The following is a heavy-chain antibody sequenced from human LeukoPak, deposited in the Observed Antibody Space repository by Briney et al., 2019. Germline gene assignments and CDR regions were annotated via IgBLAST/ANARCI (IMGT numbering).Heavy chain of an antibody. D-gene: IGHD6-19*01. V-gene: IGHV3-23*01. CDR1: GFTFSSYA. CDR2: IIGSGVNT. Sequence: GGSLRLSCAASGFTFSSYAMSWVRQAPGKGLEWVSTIIGSGVNTHYADSVKGRFTISRDNSKNTLYLQMNSLRAEDTAVYYCARSMYSSGWATYYNYGMNVWGQGTTVTVSS. CDR3: ARSMYSSGWATYYNYGMNV. J-gene: IGHJ6*02.